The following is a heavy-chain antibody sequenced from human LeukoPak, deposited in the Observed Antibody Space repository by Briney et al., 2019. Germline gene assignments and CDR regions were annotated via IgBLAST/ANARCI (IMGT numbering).Heavy chain of an antibody. CDR1: GFTFSSYA. J-gene: IGHJ3*02. V-gene: IGHV3-23*01. D-gene: IGHD6-19*01. Sequence: GGSLRLSCAASGFTFSSYAMSWVRQAPGKGLEWVSAISGSGGSTYYADSVKGRFTISRDNSKNTLYLQMNSLRAEDTAVYYCAKGPNSSGWRWSGAFDIWGQGTMVTVSS. CDR2: ISGSGGST. CDR3: AKGPNSSGWRWSGAFDI.